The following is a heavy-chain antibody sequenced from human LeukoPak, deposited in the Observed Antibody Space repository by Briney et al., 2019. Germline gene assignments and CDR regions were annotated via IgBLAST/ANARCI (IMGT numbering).Heavy chain of an antibody. CDR3: AKENYYDSGGYPLGGS. CDR2: ISGSGDT. J-gene: IGHJ5*02. D-gene: IGHD3-22*01. CDR1: GFTFSSYA. V-gene: IGHV3-23*01. Sequence: GGPLRLSCAASGFTFSSYAMSWVRQAPGKGLERVSAISGSGDTYYADSVKGRFTVARDNSKNTLFLQMNSLRAEDTAVYYCAKENYYDSGGYPLGGSWGQGTLVTVSS.